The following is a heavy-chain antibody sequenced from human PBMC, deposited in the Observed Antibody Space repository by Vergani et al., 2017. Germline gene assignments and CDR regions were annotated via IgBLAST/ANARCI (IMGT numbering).Heavy chain of an antibody. CDR1: GGTFSSYA. CDR2: IIPIFGTA. D-gene: IGHD2-15*01. CDR3: ARSTDKLPQVSWYFDY. V-gene: IGHV1-69*06. J-gene: IGHJ4*02. Sequence: QVQLVQSGAEVKKPGSSVKVSCKASGGTFSSYAISWVRQAPGQGLEWMGGIIPIFGTANYAQKFQGRVTITADKSTSTAYMELSSLRSEATAVYYCARSTDKLPQVSWYFDYWGQGTLVTVSS.